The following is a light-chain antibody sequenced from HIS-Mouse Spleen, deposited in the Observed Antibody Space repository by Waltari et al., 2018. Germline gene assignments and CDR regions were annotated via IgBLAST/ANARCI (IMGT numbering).Light chain of an antibody. V-gene: IGLV2-23*01. CDR1: SRAVASPKL. CDR3: CSYAGSSTYV. J-gene: IGLJ1*01. Sequence: QSALTQPASVSGSPGQSITIPCPGTSRAVASPKLVPWYQQHPGKAPKLMIYAGSKRPSGVSNRFSGSKSGNTASLTISGLQAEDEADYYCCSYAGSSTYVFGTGTKVTVL. CDR2: AGS.